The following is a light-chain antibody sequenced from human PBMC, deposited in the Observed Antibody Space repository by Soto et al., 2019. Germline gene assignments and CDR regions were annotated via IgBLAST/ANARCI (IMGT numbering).Light chain of an antibody. CDR2: DVS. CDR3: SSFTTVNTFVV. Sequence: QSALTQPASVSGFPGQSITISCTGSRSDVGGYNYVSWYQQHPAKAPKMIIYDVSSRPSGVSHRFSGSKSGNTASLTISGLQAEDDADYYCSSFTTVNTFVVFGGGTKLTVL. CDR1: RSDVGGYNY. J-gene: IGLJ2*01. V-gene: IGLV2-14*03.